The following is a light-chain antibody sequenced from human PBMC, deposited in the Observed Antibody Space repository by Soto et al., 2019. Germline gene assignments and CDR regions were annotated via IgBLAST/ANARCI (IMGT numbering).Light chain of an antibody. V-gene: IGKV1-5*03. CDR2: KAS. CDR1: QTISSW. J-gene: IGKJ1*01. CDR3: QHYNSYSEA. Sequence: DIQMIHSPSTLSGSVVDRVTITFRSSQTISSWLAWYQQKPGKAPKLLIYKASTLKSGVPSRFSGSGSGTEFTLAISSLQPDDFATYYCQHYNSYSEAFGQGTKVDIK.